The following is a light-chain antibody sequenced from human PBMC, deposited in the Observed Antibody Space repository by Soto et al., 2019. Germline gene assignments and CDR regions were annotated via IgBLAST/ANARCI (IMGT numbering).Light chain of an antibody. Sequence: QSALTQPASVSGSPGQSITISCTGTSSDVGSYNLVSWYQQHPGKAPKLMIYEGSKRPSGVSNRFSGSKSGNTASLTISGLQAEDEADYYCCSYAGSSTGFGGGTKLTV. CDR3: CSYAGSSTG. V-gene: IGLV2-23*01. CDR1: SSDVGSYNL. J-gene: IGLJ3*02. CDR2: EGS.